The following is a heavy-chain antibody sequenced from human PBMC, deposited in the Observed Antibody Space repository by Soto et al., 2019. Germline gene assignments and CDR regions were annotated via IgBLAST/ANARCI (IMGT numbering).Heavy chain of an antibody. Sequence: VQLLESGGSLVQPGGSLTLSCAASGFPFSNYAMSWVRQTPEKGLEWVAAISGGGNDRYYADFVKGRFTFSRDNSRNILYLQMTSLRAEYTATYYCARSLFMVAPDNEPFDYWGQGTLVTVSS. J-gene: IGHJ4*02. CDR2: ISGGGNDR. V-gene: IGHV3-23*01. D-gene: IGHD5-12*01. CDR1: GFPFSNYA. CDR3: ARSLFMVAPDNEPFDY.